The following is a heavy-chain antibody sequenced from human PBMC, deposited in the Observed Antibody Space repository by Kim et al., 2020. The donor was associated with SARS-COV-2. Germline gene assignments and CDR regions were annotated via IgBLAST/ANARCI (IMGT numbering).Heavy chain of an antibody. D-gene: IGHD6-6*01. CDR3: ATSSSDYYYGMDV. J-gene: IGHJ6*02. V-gene: IGHV1-24*01. Sequence: YAQKFQGRVTRTEDTSTDTAYMELSSLRSEDTAVYYCATSSSDYYYGMDVWGQGTTVTVSS.